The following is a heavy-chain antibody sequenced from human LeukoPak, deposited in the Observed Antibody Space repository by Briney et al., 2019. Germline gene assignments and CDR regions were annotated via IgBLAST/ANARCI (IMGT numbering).Heavy chain of an antibody. CDR1: GGSISSSSYY. Sequence: SETLSLTCTVSGGSISSSSYYWGWIRQPPGKGLEWIGSIYYSGSTYYNPSLKSRVTISVDTSKNQFSLKLSSVTAADTAVYYCARHSRPQWELNGWGQGTLVTVSS. V-gene: IGHV4-39*01. CDR3: ARHSRPQWELNG. CDR2: IYYSGST. D-gene: IGHD1-26*01. J-gene: IGHJ4*02.